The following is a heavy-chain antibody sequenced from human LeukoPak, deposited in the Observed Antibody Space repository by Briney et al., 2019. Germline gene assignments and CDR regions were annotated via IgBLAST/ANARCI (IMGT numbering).Heavy chain of an antibody. CDR1: GYTGIELS. V-gene: IGHV1-24*01. CDR2: FDPEDGET. CDR3: ATHTISGVVTYASLI. J-gene: IGHJ3*02. Sequence: ASVKVSCKLSGYTGIELSMHWVRQVPGKGLEWMGGFDPEDGETKYAQKFQGRDTMTEDTSTDTAYMELSRLTSEDTAVYYCATHTISGVVTYASLIWGRGTLVTVSS. D-gene: IGHD3-3*01.